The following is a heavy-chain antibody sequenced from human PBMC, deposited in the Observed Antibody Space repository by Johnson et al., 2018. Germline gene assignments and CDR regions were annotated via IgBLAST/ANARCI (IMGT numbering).Heavy chain of an antibody. J-gene: IGHJ1*01. Sequence: QVQLVESGGGVVQPGRSLRLSCAASGFTFSSYAMHWVRQAPGKGLEWVAVISYDGCNKYYADSVKGRFTISRDNSQNTLYLQMNSLRAEDTAVYYWARAEYGDYSGYFQHWGQGTLVTVSS. CDR3: ARAEYGDYSGYFQH. D-gene: IGHD4-17*01. CDR2: ISYDGCNK. CDR1: GFTFSSYA. V-gene: IGHV3-30-3*01.